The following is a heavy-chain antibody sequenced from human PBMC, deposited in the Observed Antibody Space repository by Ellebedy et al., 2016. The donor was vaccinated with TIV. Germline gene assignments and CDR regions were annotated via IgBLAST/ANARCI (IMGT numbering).Heavy chain of an antibody. V-gene: IGHV3-74*01. J-gene: IGHJ5*02. CDR1: GFTFGRYR. D-gene: IGHD4-11*01. Sequence: GESLKISCVASGFTFGRYRMHWVRQAPGNKLVWVSRIKSDGSSTNYAGSVKGRFTTSRDNARNTLYLQMNSLRGEDTAVYFCARDRGDYSISGPWGQGTLVTVSS. CDR3: ARDRGDYSISGP. CDR2: IKSDGSST.